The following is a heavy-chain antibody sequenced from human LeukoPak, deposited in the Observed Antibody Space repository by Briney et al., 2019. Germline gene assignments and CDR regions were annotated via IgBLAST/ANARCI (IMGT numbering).Heavy chain of an antibody. Sequence: GGSLRLSCAASGFTFSNYAMSWVRQAPGKGLEWVSVISGLGGSTYYADSVKGRFAISRDNSKSTLWLQMNSLSADDTAVYYCARGGYSGTYYFDYWGQGTLVTVSS. CDR1: GFTFSNYA. V-gene: IGHV3-23*01. CDR2: ISGLGGST. CDR3: ARGGYSGTYYFDY. D-gene: IGHD1-26*01. J-gene: IGHJ4*02.